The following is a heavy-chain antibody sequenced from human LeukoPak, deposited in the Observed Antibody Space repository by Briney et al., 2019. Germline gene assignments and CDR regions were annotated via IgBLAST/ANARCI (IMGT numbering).Heavy chain of an antibody. Sequence: AGSLSLTCTASGFTMSSYEMNWVHQAPGKGLEWVSKVSSSRSTNYYADSVNGRFTISRDNTNHSLLLQMNSMRADDTAIYYFARRFVLWGRGTLVTVSS. CDR1: GFTMSSYE. CDR2: VSSSRSTN. J-gene: IGHJ5*02. CDR3: ARRFVL. V-gene: IGHV3-48*03.